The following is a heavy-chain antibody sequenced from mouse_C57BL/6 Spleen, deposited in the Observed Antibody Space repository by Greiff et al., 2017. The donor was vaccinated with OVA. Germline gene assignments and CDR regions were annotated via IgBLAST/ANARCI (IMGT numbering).Heavy chain of an antibody. CDR3: ARDGIGDAY. V-gene: IGHV1-64*01. J-gene: IGHJ3*01. CDR2: IHPNSGST. D-gene: IGHD2-14*01. Sequence: QVQLQQPGAELVKPGASVKLSCKASGYTFTSYWMHWVKQRPGQGLEWIGMIHPNSGSTNYNEKFKSKATLTVDKSSSTAYMQLSSLTSKDSAVYYCARDGIGDAYWGQGTLVTVSA. CDR1: GYTFTSYW.